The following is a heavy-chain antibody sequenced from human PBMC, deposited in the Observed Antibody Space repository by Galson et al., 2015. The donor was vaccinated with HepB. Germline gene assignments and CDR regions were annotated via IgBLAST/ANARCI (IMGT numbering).Heavy chain of an antibody. D-gene: IGHD3-10*01. CDR1: GFTFSSYT. CDR3: ARVYFGSGSSSAYWYFDL. V-gene: IGHV3-48*02. J-gene: IGHJ2*01. Sequence: SLRLSCAASGFTFSSYTMNWVRQAPGKGLESVSYISSTGTNMYYADHAKGRFTIARDNAQNSLYLQMNSLRDEDTAVYYCARVYFGSGSSSAYWYFDLWGRGALVTVSS. CDR2: ISSTGTNM.